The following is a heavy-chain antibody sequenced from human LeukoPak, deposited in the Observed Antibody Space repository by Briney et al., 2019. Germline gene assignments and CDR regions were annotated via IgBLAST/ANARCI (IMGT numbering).Heavy chain of an antibody. CDR3: ARAARGTIPTYYYDSSGYYYYYYYMDV. CDR1: GFTFSSYS. CDR2: ISSSSSYI. J-gene: IGHJ6*03. D-gene: IGHD3-22*01. V-gene: IGHV3-21*01. Sequence: GGSLRLSCAASGFTFSSYSMNWVRQAPGKGLEWVSSISSSSSYIYYADSVKGRFTISRDNAKNSLYLQMNSLRAEDTAVYYCARAARGTIPTYYYDSSGYYYYYYYMDVWGKGTTVTVSS.